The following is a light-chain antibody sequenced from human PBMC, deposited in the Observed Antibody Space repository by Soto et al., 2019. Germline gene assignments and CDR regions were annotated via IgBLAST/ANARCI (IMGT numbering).Light chain of an antibody. CDR1: QSVSSL. Sequence: EIVLTQSPATLSLSPGERATLSCRASQSVSSLLAWYQQKPGQAPRLLIYDASNRATGIPARFSCSGSGTDFTLTISSLEPEDFAIYYCHQRSNWPPSFGPGTTVDI. V-gene: IGKV3-11*01. CDR2: DAS. J-gene: IGKJ3*01. CDR3: HQRSNWPPS.